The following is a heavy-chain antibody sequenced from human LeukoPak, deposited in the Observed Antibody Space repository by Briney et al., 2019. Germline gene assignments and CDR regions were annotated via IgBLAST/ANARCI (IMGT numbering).Heavy chain of an antibody. CDR3: AGDSYYYYYMDV. Sequence: GGSLRLSCAASGFTFSSYSMNWVRQAPGKGLEWVSSISSSSSYIYYADSVKGRFTISRDNAKNSLYLQMNSLRAEDRAVYYCAGDSYYYYYMDVWGKGTTVTVSS. V-gene: IGHV3-21*01. CDR1: GFTFSSYS. J-gene: IGHJ6*03. CDR2: ISSSSSYI.